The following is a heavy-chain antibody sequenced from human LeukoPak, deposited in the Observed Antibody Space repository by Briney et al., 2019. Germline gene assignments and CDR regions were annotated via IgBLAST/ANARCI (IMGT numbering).Heavy chain of an antibody. V-gene: IGHV3-30-3*01. CDR3: ARPRDIVVVPAAMKRSPLDY. CDR2: ISYDGGNK. D-gene: IGHD2-2*01. Sequence: GGSLRLSCAASGFTFSSYGMHWGRHPPGKGLGWEAVISYDGGNKYYADSVKGRFTISRDKTKNTLYLQMNSLRAEDTAVYYCARPRDIVVVPAAMKRSPLDYWGQGTLVTVSS. CDR1: GFTFSSYG. J-gene: IGHJ4*02.